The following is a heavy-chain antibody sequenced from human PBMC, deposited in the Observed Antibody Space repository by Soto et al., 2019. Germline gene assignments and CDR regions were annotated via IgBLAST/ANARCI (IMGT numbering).Heavy chain of an antibody. J-gene: IGHJ3*02. CDR3: ARVGYSSSWYRRGAFDI. Sequence: QVQLQQWGAGLLKTSETLSLTCAVYGGSFSGYYWSWIRQPPRKGLEWIGEINHSGSTNYNPSLKSRVTISVDTSKNQFSLKLTSVTAADTAVYYCARVGYSSSWYRRGAFDIWGQGTMVTVSS. CDR1: GGSFSGYY. CDR2: INHSGST. D-gene: IGHD6-13*01. V-gene: IGHV4-34*01.